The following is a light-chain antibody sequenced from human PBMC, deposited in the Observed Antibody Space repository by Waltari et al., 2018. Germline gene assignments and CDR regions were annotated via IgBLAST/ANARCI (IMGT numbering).Light chain of an antibody. CDR3: ATWDDSLNAVV. J-gene: IGLJ2*01. CDR1: DSNIGENT. V-gene: IGLV1-44*01. CDR2: ANR. Sequence: QSLLTQAPSASGTPGQRVTISCSGRDSNIGENTVSWFRQLPGTAPKLLIYANRQRPSGVPARFSGSKSGTSASLDIIGLQSDDEADYFCATWDDSLNAVVFGGGTRLTVL.